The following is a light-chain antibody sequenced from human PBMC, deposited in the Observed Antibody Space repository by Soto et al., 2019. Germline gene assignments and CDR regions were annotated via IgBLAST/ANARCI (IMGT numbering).Light chain of an antibody. CDR3: CSYAGSSTWV. J-gene: IGLJ3*02. Sequence: QAVLTQPASVSGSPGQSITISCTGTRSDVGSYNFVSWNQQHPGKAPKFMIYEVSKRPSGDSNRFSGSKSGNTASLTISGLQAEDEADYYCCSYAGSSTWVFGGGTKVTVL. CDR1: RSDVGSYNF. V-gene: IGLV2-23*02. CDR2: EVS.